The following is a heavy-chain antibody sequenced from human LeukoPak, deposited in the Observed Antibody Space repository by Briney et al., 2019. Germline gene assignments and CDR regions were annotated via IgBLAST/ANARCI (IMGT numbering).Heavy chain of an antibody. J-gene: IGHJ6*03. CDR1: GGSISSSSYY. Sequence: SETLSLTCTVSGGSISSSSYYWGWIRQPPGKGLEWIGSIYYSGYTYYNPSLESRVTISVDTSKNQFSLKLSSVTAADTAVYYCARATQSSLFYYYYYMDVWGKGTTVTVSS. V-gene: IGHV4-39*07. CDR3: ARATQSSLFYYYYYMDV. D-gene: IGHD3-16*02. CDR2: IYYSGYT.